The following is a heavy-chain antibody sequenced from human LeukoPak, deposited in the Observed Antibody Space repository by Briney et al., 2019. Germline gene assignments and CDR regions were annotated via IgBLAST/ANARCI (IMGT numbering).Heavy chain of an antibody. J-gene: IGHJ4*02. CDR3: ARRSGSYRYYFDY. Sequence: PSETLSLTCTVSGGSISSSTYYWGWIRQPPGKGLEWIGSIYYSGSTYYNPSLNSRVTISVDTSKNQFSLKLSSVTAADTAVYYCARRSGSYRYYFDYWGQGTLVTVSS. CDR1: GGSISSSTYY. V-gene: IGHV4-39*01. D-gene: IGHD1-26*01. CDR2: IYYSGST.